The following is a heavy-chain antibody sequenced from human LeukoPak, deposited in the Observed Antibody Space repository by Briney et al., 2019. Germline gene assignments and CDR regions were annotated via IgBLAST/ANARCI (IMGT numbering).Heavy chain of an antibody. V-gene: IGHV3-21*01. CDR3: ARGGTAVTTQGYDY. D-gene: IGHD6-19*01. CDR2: ISSSSIYI. CDR1: GFTFSGYS. J-gene: IGHJ4*02. Sequence: GGSLRLSCAASGFTFSGYSMNWVRQAPGKGLEWVSSISSSSIYIYYADSVKGRFTISRDNAKNSLYLQMNSLRAEDTAVYYCARGGTAVTTQGYDYWGQGTLVTVSS.